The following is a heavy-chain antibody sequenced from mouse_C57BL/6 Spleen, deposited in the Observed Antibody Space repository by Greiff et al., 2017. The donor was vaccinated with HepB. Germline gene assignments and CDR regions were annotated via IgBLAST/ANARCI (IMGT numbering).Heavy chain of an antibody. J-gene: IGHJ3*01. CDR2: IYPSDSET. V-gene: IGHV1-61*01. CDR3: ARGDYYGSSVFAY. CDR1: GYTFTSYW. D-gene: IGHD1-1*01. Sequence: QVQLQQSGAELVRPGSSVKLSCKASGYTFTSYWMDWVKQRPGQGLEWIGNIYPSDSETHYNQKFKDKATLTVDKSSSTAYMQLSSLTSEDSAVYYCARGDYYGSSVFAYWGQGTLVTVSA.